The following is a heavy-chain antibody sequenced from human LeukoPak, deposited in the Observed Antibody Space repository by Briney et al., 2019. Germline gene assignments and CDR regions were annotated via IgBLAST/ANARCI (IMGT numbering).Heavy chain of an antibody. CDR1: GFTFSDYY. CDR2: ISGGSSYT. D-gene: IGHD3-22*01. J-gene: IGHJ4*02. V-gene: IGHV3-11*03. Sequence: GGSLRLSCAASGFTFSDYYMTWIRQAPGKGLEWVSYISGGSSYTNYADSVKGRFTISRDNAKNSLYLQMNSLRAEDTAVYYCASRGDTSGYYYFDYWGQGTLVTVSS. CDR3: ASRGDTSGYYYFDY.